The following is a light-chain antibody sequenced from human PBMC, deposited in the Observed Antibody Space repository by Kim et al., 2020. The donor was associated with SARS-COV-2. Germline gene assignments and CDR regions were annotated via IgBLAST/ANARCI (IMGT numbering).Light chain of an antibody. CDR2: EVI. CDR1: SSDVGGYNF. Sequence: QSALTQPPSASGSPGQSVTISCTGTSSDVGGYNFFSCYQQHPGKAPKLIFYEVIRRPSGVPDRFSGSKSGNTASLTVSGLQAEDEADYYCSSYAGSNNVVFGGGTQLTVL. V-gene: IGLV2-8*01. CDR3: SSYAGSNNVV. J-gene: IGLJ2*01.